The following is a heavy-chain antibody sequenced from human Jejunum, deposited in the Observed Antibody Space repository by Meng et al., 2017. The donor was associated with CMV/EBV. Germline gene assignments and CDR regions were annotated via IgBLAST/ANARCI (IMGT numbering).Heavy chain of an antibody. V-gene: IGHV3-72*01. J-gene: IGHJ4*02. D-gene: IGHD3-10*01. CDR3: GRDSMKGGGFDY. CDR2: IKNKAKTYIT. Sequence: SGFTFSEHCMDWFRQAPGKGLEWVARIKNKAKTYITGYAASVRARFTLSREDPNTVLFLQMSSLKAEDTAMYYCGRDSMKGGGFDYWGQGALVTVSS. CDR1: GFTFSEHC.